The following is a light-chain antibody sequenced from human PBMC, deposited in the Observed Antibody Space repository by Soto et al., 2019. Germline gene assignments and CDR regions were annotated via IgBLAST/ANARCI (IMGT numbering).Light chain of an antibody. Sequence: EIILTQSPDTLSLSPGERATLSCMASQSVSSNLAWYQQKPGQAPRLLIYGASTRATGIPARFSGSGSGTEFTLTISSLQSEDFAVYYCQQYNNWPRTFGQGSKVDIK. J-gene: IGKJ1*01. CDR1: QSVSSN. CDR2: GAS. V-gene: IGKV3-15*01. CDR3: QQYNNWPRT.